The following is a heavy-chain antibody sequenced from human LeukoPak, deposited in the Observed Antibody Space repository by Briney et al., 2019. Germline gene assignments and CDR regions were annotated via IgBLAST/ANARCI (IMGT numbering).Heavy chain of an antibody. V-gene: IGHV4-39*01. Sequence: PSETLSLTCTVSGGSISGSSYFWGRIRQPPGKGLEWIGSVYYGGSTYYNPSLKSRVTISVDTSKNQFSLKLRSVTAADTALYYCARHRVLGIAAAPYYFDSWGQGTLVTVSS. D-gene: IGHD6-13*01. CDR2: VYYGGST. J-gene: IGHJ4*02. CDR3: ARHRVLGIAAAPYYFDS. CDR1: GGSISGSSYF.